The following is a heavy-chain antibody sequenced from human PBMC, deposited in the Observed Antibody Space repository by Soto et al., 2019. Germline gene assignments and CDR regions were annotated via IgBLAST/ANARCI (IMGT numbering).Heavy chain of an antibody. V-gene: IGHV5-51*01. CDR3: AVGGTQQPSYSYMDV. CDR2: IYPGDSDT. CDR1: GYTFTNYW. D-gene: IGHD2-15*01. J-gene: IGHJ6*03. Sequence: HGESLKISCQGSGYTFTNYWIAWVRQMPGEGLEWMGIIYPGDSDTRYSPSFQGQVTISADKSISTAYLQWSSLKASDTAIYYCAVGGTQQPSYSYMDVWGKGTTVTVSS.